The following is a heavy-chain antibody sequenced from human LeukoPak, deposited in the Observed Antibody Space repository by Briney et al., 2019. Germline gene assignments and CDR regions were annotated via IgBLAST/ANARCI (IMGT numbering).Heavy chain of an antibody. CDR1: GFTFDDYA. Sequence: PGRSLRLSCAASGFTFDDYAMHWVRQAPGKGLEWVSGISWNSGSIGYADSVKGRFTISRDNAKTSVYLQMNSLRPDDTAVYYCARTLVEVPGHSDLFDFWGQGTLVTVSS. V-gene: IGHV3-9*01. J-gene: IGHJ4*02. CDR2: ISWNSGSI. D-gene: IGHD2-2*01. CDR3: ARTLVEVPGHSDLFDF.